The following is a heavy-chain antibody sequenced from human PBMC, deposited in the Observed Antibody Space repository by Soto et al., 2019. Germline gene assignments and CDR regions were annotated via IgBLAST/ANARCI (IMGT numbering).Heavy chain of an antibody. D-gene: IGHD3-22*01. CDR1: GFTFSSYA. V-gene: IGHV3-23*01. Sequence: LRLSCAASGFTFSSYAMSWVRQAPGKGLEWVSAISGSGGSTYYADSVKGRFTISRDNSKNTLYLQMNSLRAEDTAVYYCAKQGHYYDSSGLGYFQHWGQGTLVTVSS. J-gene: IGHJ1*01. CDR3: AKQGHYYDSSGLGYFQH. CDR2: ISGSGGST.